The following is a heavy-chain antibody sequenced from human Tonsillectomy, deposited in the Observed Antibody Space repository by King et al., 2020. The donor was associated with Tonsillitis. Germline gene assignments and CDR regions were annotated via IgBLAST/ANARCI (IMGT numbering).Heavy chain of an antibody. V-gene: IGHV3-74*01. CDR1: GFTFSSYW. J-gene: IGHJ4*02. CDR2: INNDGSGT. Sequence: EVQLVESGGGLVQPGGSLRLSCAASGFTFSSYWMHWVRQAPGKGPVWVSRINNDGSGTSYADSVKGRFTISRDNAKNTVYLQVNSLRAEDTAVYYCARAQEAYFFDYWGQGTLVTVSS. CDR3: ARAQEAYFFDY.